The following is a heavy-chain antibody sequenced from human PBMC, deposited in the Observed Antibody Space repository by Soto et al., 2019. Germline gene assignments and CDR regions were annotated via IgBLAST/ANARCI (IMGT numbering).Heavy chain of an antibody. D-gene: IGHD3-16*01. CDR3: ARDGAAVRDPHGMDV. V-gene: IGHV4-39*02. J-gene: IGHJ6*02. CDR2: IYYSGST. Sequence: PSETLSLTCTVSGGSISSSSYYWGWIRQPPGKGLEWIGSIYYSGSTYYNPSLKSRVTISVDTSKNQFSLKLSSVTAADTAVYYCARDGAAVRDPHGMDVWGQGTTVTVSS. CDR1: GGSISSSSYY.